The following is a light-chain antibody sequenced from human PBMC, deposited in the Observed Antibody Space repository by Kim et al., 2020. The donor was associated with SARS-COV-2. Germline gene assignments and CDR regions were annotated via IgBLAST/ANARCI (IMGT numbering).Light chain of an antibody. V-gene: IGKV3-11*01. CDR3: QQRSNWPSLT. Sequence: APGERATLSCRASQSVSTYLAWYQQKPGQTPRLLIYDASNRATGIPARFSGSGAGTDVTLTISSLEPEDFAVYYCQQRSNWPSLTFGGGTKVDIK. CDR1: QSVSTY. CDR2: DAS. J-gene: IGKJ4*01.